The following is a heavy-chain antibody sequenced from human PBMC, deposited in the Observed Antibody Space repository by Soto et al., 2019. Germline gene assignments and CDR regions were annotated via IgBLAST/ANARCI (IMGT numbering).Heavy chain of an antibody. D-gene: IGHD3-22*01. CDR3: AADKGYYYDSSGYYQPHC. CDR1: GFTFTSSA. J-gene: IGHJ4*02. Sequence: QMQLVQSGPEVKKPGTSVKVSCKASGFTFTSSAVQWVRQARGQRLEWIGWIVVGSGNTNYAQKFQERVTITRDMSTCTAYMELSSLRSEDTAVYYCAADKGYYYDSSGYYQPHCWGQGTLVTVSS. CDR2: IVVGSGNT. V-gene: IGHV1-58*01.